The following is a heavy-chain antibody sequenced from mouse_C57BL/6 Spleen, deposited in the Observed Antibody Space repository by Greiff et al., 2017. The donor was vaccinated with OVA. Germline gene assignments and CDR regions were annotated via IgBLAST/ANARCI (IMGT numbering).Heavy chain of an antibody. CDR2: IYPGSGNT. D-gene: IGHD1-1*02. CDR3: ARGGGPYWYFDV. Sequence: VKLMESGAELVRPGASVKLSCKASGYTFTDYYINWVKQRPGQGLEWIARIYPGSGNTYYNEKFKGKATLTAEKSSSTAYMQLSSLTSEDSAVYFCARGGGPYWYFDVWGTGTTVTVSS. J-gene: IGHJ1*03. CDR1: GYTFTDYY. V-gene: IGHV1-76*01.